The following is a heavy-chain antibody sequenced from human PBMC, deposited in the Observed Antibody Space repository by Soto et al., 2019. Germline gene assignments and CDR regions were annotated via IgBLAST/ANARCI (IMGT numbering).Heavy chain of an antibody. CDR1: GGSVSSGSYY. J-gene: IGHJ1*01. CDR3: ARVGYYYDSSGYSEYFQH. V-gene: IGHV4-61*01. D-gene: IGHD3-22*01. CDR2: IYYSGST. Sequence: PSETLSLTCTVSGGSVSSGSYYWSWIRQPPGKGLEWIGYIYYSGSTNYNPSLKSRVTISVDTSKNQFSLKLSSVTAADTAVYYCARVGYYYDSSGYSEYFQHWGQGTLVTVSS.